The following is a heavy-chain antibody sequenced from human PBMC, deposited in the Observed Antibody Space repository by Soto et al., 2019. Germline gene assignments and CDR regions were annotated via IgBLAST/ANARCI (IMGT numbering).Heavy chain of an antibody. J-gene: IGHJ6*02. D-gene: IGHD6-6*01. CDR2: IYYSGST. V-gene: IGHV4-31*03. Sequence: SETLSLTCTVSGGSISSGGYYWSWIRQHPGKGLEWIGYIYYSGSTYYNPSLKSRVTISVDTSKNRFSLKLSSVTAADTAVYYCARGIAARPVYYYYGMDVWGQGTTVTVSS. CDR1: GGSISSGGYY. CDR3: ARGIAARPVYYYYGMDV.